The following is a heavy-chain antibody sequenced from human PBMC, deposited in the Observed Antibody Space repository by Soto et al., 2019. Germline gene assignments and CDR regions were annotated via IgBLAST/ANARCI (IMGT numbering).Heavy chain of an antibody. J-gene: IGHJ4*02. CDR3: VKDALIAAAGRYYFDY. Sequence: PGGSLRLSCSASGFTFSSYGMHWVRQAPGKGLEYVSAISSNGGSTYYADSVKGRFTISRDNSKNTLYLQMSSLRAEDTAVYYCVKDALIAAAGRYYFDYWGQGTLVTVSS. CDR1: GFTFSSYG. D-gene: IGHD6-13*01. CDR2: ISSNGGST. V-gene: IGHV3-64D*06.